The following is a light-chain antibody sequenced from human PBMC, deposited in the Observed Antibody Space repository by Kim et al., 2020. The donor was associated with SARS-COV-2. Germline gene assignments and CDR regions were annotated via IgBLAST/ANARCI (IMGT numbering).Light chain of an antibody. CDR3: QHYGTSPGT. Sequence: SPGEGATPSCRAGQSVSSYYLAWYQQKPGQTPRLLISGASSRATGIPDRFSGTGSGTDFTLTISRLEPEDFAVYYCQHYGTSPGTFGQGTKVDIK. CDR2: GAS. J-gene: IGKJ1*01. V-gene: IGKV3-20*01. CDR1: QSVSSYY.